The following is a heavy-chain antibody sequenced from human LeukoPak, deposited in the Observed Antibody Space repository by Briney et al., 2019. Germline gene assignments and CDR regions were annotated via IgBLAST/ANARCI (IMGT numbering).Heavy chain of an antibody. CDR3: ASLDYGSGSYVFDY. D-gene: IGHD3-10*01. J-gene: IGHJ4*02. Sequence: SETLSLTCAVYGGSFSGYYWSWIRQPPGKGLEWIGEINHSGSTNYNPSLKSRVTMSVDTSKNQFSLKLSSVTAADTAVYYCASLDYGSGSYVFDYWGQGTLVTVSS. CDR2: INHSGST. CDR1: GGSFSGYY. V-gene: IGHV4-34*01.